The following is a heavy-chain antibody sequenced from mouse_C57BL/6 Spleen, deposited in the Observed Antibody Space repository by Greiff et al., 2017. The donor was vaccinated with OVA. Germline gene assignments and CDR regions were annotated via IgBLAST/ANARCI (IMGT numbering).Heavy chain of an antibody. V-gene: IGHV1-15*01. D-gene: IGHD2-4*01. CDR1: GYTFTDYE. CDR2: IDPETGGT. Sequence: QVQLKESGAELVRPGASVTLSCKASGYTFTDYEMHWVKQTPVHGLEWIGAIDPETGGTAYNQKFKGKAILTADKSSSTAYMELRSLTSEDSAVYYCTRKYYDYPWFAYWGQGTLVTVSA. CDR3: TRKYYDYPWFAY. J-gene: IGHJ3*01.